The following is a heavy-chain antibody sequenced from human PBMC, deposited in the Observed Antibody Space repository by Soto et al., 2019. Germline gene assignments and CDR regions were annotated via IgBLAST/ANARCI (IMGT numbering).Heavy chain of an antibody. D-gene: IGHD6-13*01. CDR1: GFTFSSSA. V-gene: IGHV1-3*01. Sequence: ASVKVSCKTSGFTFSSSAVHWVRQAPGQELGRMGRINPNNGNTKYAQKFQGRVTMTRDTSTSTAYMELSSLRSEDTAAYYCARDVAAADNWGQGSLVTFSS. CDR3: ARDVAAADN. CDR2: INPNNGNT. J-gene: IGHJ4*02.